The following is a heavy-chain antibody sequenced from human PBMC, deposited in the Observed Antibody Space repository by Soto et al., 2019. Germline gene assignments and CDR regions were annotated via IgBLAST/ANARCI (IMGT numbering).Heavy chain of an antibody. V-gene: IGHV3-30-3*01. CDR3: ARDVESGSSQYYYYYYGMDV. J-gene: IGHJ6*02. Sequence: PGGSLRLSCAASGFTLSSYAMHWVRQAPGKGLEWVAVISYDGSNKYYADSVKGRFTISRDNSKNTLYLQMNSLRAEDTAVYYCARDVESGSSQYYYYYYGMDVWGQGTTVTVSS. D-gene: IGHD1-26*01. CDR1: GFTLSSYA. CDR2: ISYDGSNK.